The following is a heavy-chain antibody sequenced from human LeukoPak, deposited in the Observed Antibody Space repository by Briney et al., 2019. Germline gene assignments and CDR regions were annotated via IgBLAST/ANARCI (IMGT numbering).Heavy chain of an antibody. D-gene: IGHD3-9*01. CDR1: GGSISSSGYY. CDR3: PRVGFDWVRIHLNWFDP. J-gene: IGHJ5*02. V-gene: IGHV4-39*01. Sequence: PSETLSLTCTVSGGSISSSGYYWGWIRQPPGKGLEWIGSIYYSGSTYYNPSLKSRVTISVDTSKNQFSLNLSSVTAADTAVYYCPRVGFDWVRIHLNWFDPWGQGTLVTVSS. CDR2: IYYSGST.